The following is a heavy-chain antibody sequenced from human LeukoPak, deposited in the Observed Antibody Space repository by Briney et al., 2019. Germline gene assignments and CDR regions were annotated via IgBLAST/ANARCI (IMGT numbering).Heavy chain of an antibody. J-gene: IGHJ5*02. CDR2: INPESGGT. Sequence: ASVKVSCKASGYTFTGYYIHWVRQAPGQGLEWMGWINPESGGTDYAQKFQGRVTMTRDTSITTAYMELSRLRSEDTAVYYCARDPYYYDSSGYYTGWFDPWGQGTLVTVSS. D-gene: IGHD3-22*01. CDR3: ARDPYYYDSSGYYTGWFDP. V-gene: IGHV1-2*02. CDR1: GYTFTGYY.